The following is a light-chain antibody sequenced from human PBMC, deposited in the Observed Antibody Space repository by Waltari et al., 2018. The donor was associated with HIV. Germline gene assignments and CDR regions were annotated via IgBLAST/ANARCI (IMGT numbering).Light chain of an antibody. CDR2: EVI. CDR3: CSYAGTYTYVL. J-gene: IGLJ3*02. CDR1: SSEVGGSDL. Sequence: QSALTQPRSVSGSPGQSVTIPCPGTSSEVGGSDLVSWYLQHPGKVPKLIIDEVIKRPSGVPDRFSGSKSGNTASLTISGLQTEDEADYFCCSYAGTYTYVLFGGGTKLTVL. V-gene: IGLV2-11*01.